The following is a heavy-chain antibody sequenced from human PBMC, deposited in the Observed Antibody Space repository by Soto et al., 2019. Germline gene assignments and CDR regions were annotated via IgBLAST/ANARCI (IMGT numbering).Heavy chain of an antibody. Sequence: SETLSLTCAVYGGSFSGYYWSWIRQPPGKGLEWIGEINHSGSTNYNPSLKSRVTISVDTSKNQFSLKLSSVTAADTAVYYCARGRLVYGYCSGGSCYADFDYWGQGTLVTVSS. V-gene: IGHV4-34*01. CDR2: INHSGST. J-gene: IGHJ4*02. D-gene: IGHD2-15*01. CDR3: ARGRLVYGYCSGGSCYADFDY. CDR1: GGSFSGYY.